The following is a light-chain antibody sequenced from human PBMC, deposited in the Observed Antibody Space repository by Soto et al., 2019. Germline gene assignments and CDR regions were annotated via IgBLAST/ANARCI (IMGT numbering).Light chain of an antibody. V-gene: IGLV2-14*01. CDR1: SSDVGGYNY. CDR2: EVS. J-gene: IGLJ2*01. Sequence: QSVLTQPASVSGSPGQSITISCTGTSSDVGGYNYVSWYQQHPGKAPKLMIYEVSNRPSGVSIRFSGSKSGNTASLTISGLQAEDEADYYCNSYTSSSTHVVFGGGTQLTVL. CDR3: NSYTSSSTHVV.